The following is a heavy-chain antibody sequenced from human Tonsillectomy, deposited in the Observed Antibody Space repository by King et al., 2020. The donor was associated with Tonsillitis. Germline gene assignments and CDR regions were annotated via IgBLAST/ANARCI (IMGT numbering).Heavy chain of an antibody. D-gene: IGHD3-22*01. V-gene: IGHV3-15*01. CDR2: IKSKIDGGTI. Sequence: VQLVESGGGLVKPGGSLRLSCAASGLTFSDAWMIWVRQAPGKGLEWVGRIKSKIDGGTIDYAASVKGRFTISRDDSKNMLYLEMNGVRGEDTALYYCTTDQGNSSAYYRFDYWGQGTLVTVSS. CDR3: TTDQGNSSAYYRFDY. J-gene: IGHJ4*02. CDR1: GLTFSDAW.